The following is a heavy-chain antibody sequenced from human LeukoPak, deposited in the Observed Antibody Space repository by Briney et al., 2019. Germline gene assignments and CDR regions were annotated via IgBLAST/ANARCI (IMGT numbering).Heavy chain of an antibody. CDR3: ARDGGRFGDYEY. V-gene: IGHV3-7*01. CDR2: IKQDGSEK. D-gene: IGHD3-10*01. CDR1: GFTFSAYW. Sequence: GGSLRLSCAASGFTFSAYWMTWVRQAPGKGLEWVANIKQDGSEKYYVDSVKGRFTISRDNAKNSLYLQMNSLRVEDTAVYYCARDGGRFGDYEYWGQGTLVTVPS. J-gene: IGHJ4*02.